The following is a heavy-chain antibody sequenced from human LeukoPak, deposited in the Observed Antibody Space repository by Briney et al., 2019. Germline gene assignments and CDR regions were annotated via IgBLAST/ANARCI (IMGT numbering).Heavy chain of an antibody. Sequence: GGSLRLSCAASGFNSGNYWMSWVRQAPGQRLEWLANIKQDGIETYYLDSVRGRFTISRDSARNSVYLQMNSLRADETAVYFCARFIASPGPDAFDIWGQGTLVTVSS. CDR1: GFNSGNYW. J-gene: IGHJ3*02. CDR2: IKQDGIET. D-gene: IGHD6-13*01. V-gene: IGHV3-7*01. CDR3: ARFIASPGPDAFDI.